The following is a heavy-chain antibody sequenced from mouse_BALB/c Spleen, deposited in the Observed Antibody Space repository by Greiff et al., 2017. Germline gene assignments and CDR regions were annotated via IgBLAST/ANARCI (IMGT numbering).Heavy chain of an antibody. V-gene: IGHV5-6-5*01. J-gene: IGHJ3*01. CDR1: GFTFSSYA. Sequence: EVKLMESGGGLVKPGGSLKLSCAASGFTFSSYAMSWVRQTPEKRLEWVASISSGGSTYYPDSVKGRFTISRDNARNILYLQMSSLRSEDTAMYYCARDYDGYYGWCAYWGQGTLVTVSA. CDR3: ARDYDGYYGWCAY. CDR2: ISSGGST. D-gene: IGHD2-3*01.